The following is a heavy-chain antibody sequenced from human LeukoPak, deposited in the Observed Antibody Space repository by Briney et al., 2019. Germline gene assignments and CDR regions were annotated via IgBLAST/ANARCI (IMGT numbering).Heavy chain of an antibody. Sequence: PGGSLRLSCAASGFTFSSYAMHWVRQAPGKGLEWVAVISYDGSNKYYADSVKGRFTISRDNSKNTLYLQMNSLRAEDTAVYYCARDISSSWYECLDYWGQGTLVTVSS. CDR3: ARDISSSWYECLDY. J-gene: IGHJ4*02. CDR1: GFTFSSYA. D-gene: IGHD6-13*01. CDR2: ISYDGSNK. V-gene: IGHV3-30-3*01.